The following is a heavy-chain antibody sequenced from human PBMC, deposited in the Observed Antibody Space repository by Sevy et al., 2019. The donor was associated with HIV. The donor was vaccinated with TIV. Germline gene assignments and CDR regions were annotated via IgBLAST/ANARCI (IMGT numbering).Heavy chain of an antibody. V-gene: IGHV4-34*01. D-gene: IGHD2-2*01. CDR3: ARAPPVVVVPGAPSWFDP. CDR1: GGSFSGYY. CDR2: INHSGST. Sequence: SETLSLICAVYGGSFSGYYWNWIRQPPGKGLEWIGEINHSGSTHYNPSLKSRITISVDTSKNQFSLRLNSVTAADTAVYYCARAPPVVVVPGAPSWFDPWGQGTLVTVSS. J-gene: IGHJ5*02.